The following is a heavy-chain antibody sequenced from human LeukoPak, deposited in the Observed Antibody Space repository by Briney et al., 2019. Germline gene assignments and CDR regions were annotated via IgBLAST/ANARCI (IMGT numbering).Heavy chain of an antibody. Sequence: GGSLRLSCAASGFTCSSYGMHWVRQAPGKGLEWVSVITYDGSNKNYADSVKGRFTISRDNSKNTLYLQMNSLRAEDTAVYYCAKDLIRGYSYGPLDYWGQGTLATVSS. J-gene: IGHJ4*02. CDR2: ITYDGSNK. CDR1: GFTCSSYG. D-gene: IGHD5-18*01. CDR3: AKDLIRGYSYGPLDY. V-gene: IGHV3-30*18.